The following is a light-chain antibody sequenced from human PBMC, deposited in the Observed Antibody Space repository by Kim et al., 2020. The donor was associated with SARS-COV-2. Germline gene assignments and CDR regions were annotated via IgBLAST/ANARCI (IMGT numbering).Light chain of an antibody. CDR3: SSYTSSSTNWV. Sequence: QSTTISCTGTSSDVGGYNYVSWYQQHPGKAPQLMIYDVCTRPSGVSNRFSGSKSGNTASLPISGLQAEDEADYYCSSYTSSSTNWVFGGGTQLTVL. J-gene: IGLJ3*02. V-gene: IGLV2-14*03. CDR2: DVC. CDR1: SSDVGGYNY.